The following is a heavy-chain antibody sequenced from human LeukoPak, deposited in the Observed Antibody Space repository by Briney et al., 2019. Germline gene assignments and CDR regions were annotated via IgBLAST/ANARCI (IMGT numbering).Heavy chain of an antibody. CDR1: GYTFTSYD. D-gene: IGHD5-18*01. Sequence: ASVKVSCKASGYTFTSYDINWVRQATGQGLEWMGWMNPNSGNTGYAQKFQGRVTMTRNTSISTAYMELSSLRSEDTAVYYCARDTIQLWLKKTGLYGMDVWGQGTTVTVSS. V-gene: IGHV1-8*01. CDR2: MNPNSGNT. J-gene: IGHJ6*02. CDR3: ARDTIQLWLKKTGLYGMDV.